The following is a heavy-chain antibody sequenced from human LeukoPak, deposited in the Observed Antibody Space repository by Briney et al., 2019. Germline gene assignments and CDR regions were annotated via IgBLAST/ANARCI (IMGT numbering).Heavy chain of an antibody. CDR1: GFTFSSYW. CDR2: ISGSGGST. CDR3: AKDVRDSSYFDY. V-gene: IGHV3-23*01. D-gene: IGHD3-22*01. J-gene: IGHJ4*02. Sequence: GGSLRLSCAASGFTFSSYWMSWVRQAPGKGLEWVSAISGSGGSTYYADSVKGRFTISRDNSKNTLYLQMNSLRAEDTAVYYCAKDVRDSSYFDYWGQGTLVTVSS.